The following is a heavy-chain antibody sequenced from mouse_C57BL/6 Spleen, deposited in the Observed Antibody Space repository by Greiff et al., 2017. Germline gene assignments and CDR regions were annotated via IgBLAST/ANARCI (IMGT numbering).Heavy chain of an antibody. CDR1: GYTFTSYW. D-gene: IGHD1-1*01. J-gene: IGHJ4*01. Sequence: QVQLQQPGAELVKPGASVKVSCKASGYTFTSYWMHWVKQRPGQGLEWIGRIHPSDSDTNYNQKFKGKATLTVDKSSSTAYMQLSSLTSEDSAVYYCAILSITTVVDYYAMDYWGQGTSVTVSS. CDR3: AILSITTVVDYYAMDY. V-gene: IGHV1-74*01. CDR2: IHPSDSDT.